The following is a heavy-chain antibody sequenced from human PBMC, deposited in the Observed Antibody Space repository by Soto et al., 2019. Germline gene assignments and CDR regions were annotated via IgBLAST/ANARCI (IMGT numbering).Heavy chain of an antibody. V-gene: IGHV4-38-2*01. CDR2: LYHIGST. CDR1: GYSISSGNY. D-gene: IGHD2-2*01. Sequence: SETLSLTXAVSGYSISSGNYWAWIRQPPGRGLEWIGSLYHIGSTHYNTSLKSRVTISVDTSKNHFSLELSSVTAADTAIYYCRSSTSCYDESCVDVWGQGTMVTVSS. J-gene: IGHJ6*02. CDR3: RSSTSCYDESCVDV.